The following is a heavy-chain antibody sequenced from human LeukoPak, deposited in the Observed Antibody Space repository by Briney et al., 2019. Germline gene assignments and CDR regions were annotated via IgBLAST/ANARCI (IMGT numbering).Heavy chain of an antibody. Sequence: SETLSLTCAVYGGSFSGYYWSWIRQPPGKGLEWIGEINHSGSTNYNPSLKSRVTISVDTSKNQFSLKLTSVTAADTALYYCARRSYDSSGYFITDWFDPWGQGILVTVSS. D-gene: IGHD3-22*01. CDR3: ARRSYDSSGYFITDWFDP. CDR2: INHSGST. CDR1: GGSFSGYY. V-gene: IGHV4-34*01. J-gene: IGHJ5*02.